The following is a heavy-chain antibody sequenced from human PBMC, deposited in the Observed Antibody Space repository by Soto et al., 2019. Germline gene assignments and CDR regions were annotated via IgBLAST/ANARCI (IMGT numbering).Heavy chain of an antibody. CDR3: ASYSSIAARPIGFDY. V-gene: IGHV4-59*08. Sequence: SETLSLTCAVYGGSFSGYYWSWIRQPPGKGLEWIGYIYYSGSTNYNPSLKSRVTISVDTSKNQFSLKLSSVTAADTAVYYCASYSSIAARPIGFDYWGQGTLVTVSS. D-gene: IGHD6-6*01. CDR2: IYYSGST. J-gene: IGHJ4*02. CDR1: GGSFSGYY.